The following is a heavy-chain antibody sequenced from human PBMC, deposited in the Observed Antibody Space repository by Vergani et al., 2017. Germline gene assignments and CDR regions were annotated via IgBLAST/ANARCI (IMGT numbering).Heavy chain of an antibody. CDR1: GGSVSSGSYY. J-gene: IGHJ5*02. V-gene: IGHV4-61*10. D-gene: IGHD3-16*01. CDR3: ARHLGWFDP. Sequence: QVQLQESGPGLVKPSETLSLTCTVSGGSVSSGSYYWSWIRQPAGKGLEWIGYIYYSGSTNYNPSLKSRVTISVDTSKNQFSLKLSSVTAADTAVYYCARHLGWFDPWGQGTLVTVSS. CDR2: IYYSGST.